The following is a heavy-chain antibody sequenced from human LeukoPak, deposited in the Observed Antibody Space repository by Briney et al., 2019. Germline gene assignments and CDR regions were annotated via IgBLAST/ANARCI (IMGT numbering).Heavy chain of an antibody. CDR1: GFTFSSYG. Sequence: GGSLRLSCAASGFTFSSYGMHWVRQAPGKGLEWVAFIRYDGSNKYYADSVKGRFTISRDNSKNTLFLQVNSLRAEDTAIYYCAKNGGRGAYCSGSSCYPYYYYYMDVWGKGTTVTISS. CDR3: AKNGGRGAYCSGSSCYPYYYYYMDV. V-gene: IGHV3-30*02. D-gene: IGHD2-15*01. J-gene: IGHJ6*03. CDR2: IRYDGSNK.